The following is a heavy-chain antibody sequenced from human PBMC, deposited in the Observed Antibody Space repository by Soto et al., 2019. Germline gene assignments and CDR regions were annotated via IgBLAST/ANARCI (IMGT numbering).Heavy chain of an antibody. D-gene: IGHD1-1*01. CDR3: ATNSGAETFDS. Sequence: EVQLVESGGGLVQPGGSLRLSCAASGFTFTSRWMNWVRQAPGKGLEWVANIKGDGSEKTCGDSVKGRFTISRDNAKNSLYLQMHNLRAEDTAVYYCATNSGAETFDSWGQGTLVTVSS. V-gene: IGHV3-7*01. CDR2: IKGDGSEK. J-gene: IGHJ4*02. CDR1: GFTFTSRW.